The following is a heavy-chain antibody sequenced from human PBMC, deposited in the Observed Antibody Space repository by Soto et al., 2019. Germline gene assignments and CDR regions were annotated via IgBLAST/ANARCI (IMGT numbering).Heavy chain of an antibody. D-gene: IGHD6-19*01. Sequence: PSETLSLTCTVSGGSISTYYWSWIRQPPGKGLEWIGYIYYSGSTKYNPSLKSRVTISVDTSKNQFSLKLNSVTAADTAVYYCGRQWLSYAFDIWGQGTKVTVSS. CDR3: GRQWLSYAFDI. J-gene: IGHJ3*02. CDR1: GGSISTYY. V-gene: IGHV4-59*01. CDR2: IYYSGST.